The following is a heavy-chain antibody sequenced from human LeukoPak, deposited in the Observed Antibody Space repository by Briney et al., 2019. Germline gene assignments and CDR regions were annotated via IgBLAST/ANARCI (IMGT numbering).Heavy chain of an antibody. D-gene: IGHD5-24*01. CDR3: ARPFRDGYNDYYYYYMDV. V-gene: IGHV4-4*09. Sequence: SETLSLTCTVSGGSISSYYWSWIRQPPGKGLEWIGYIYTSGSTNYNPSLKSRVTISVDTSKNQFSLKLSSVTAADTAVYYCARPFRDGYNDYYYYYMDVWGKGTTVTVSS. J-gene: IGHJ6*03. CDR2: IYTSGST. CDR1: GGSISSYY.